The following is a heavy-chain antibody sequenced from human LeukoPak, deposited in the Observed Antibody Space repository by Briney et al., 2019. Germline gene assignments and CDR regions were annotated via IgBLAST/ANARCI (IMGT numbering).Heavy chain of an antibody. V-gene: IGHV1-69*13. D-gene: IGHD1-1*01. CDR1: GGSFSSYT. J-gene: IGHJ4*02. CDR2: IIPAFGSP. Sequence: SVKVSCKASGGSFSSYTFAWVRQAPGQGLEWMGGIIPAFGSPNYPQRFHGRVTITADESTSTAYMDLSSLRSDDTALYYCARERASGGTFSFDYWGQGTLVTVSS. CDR3: ARERASGGTFSFDY.